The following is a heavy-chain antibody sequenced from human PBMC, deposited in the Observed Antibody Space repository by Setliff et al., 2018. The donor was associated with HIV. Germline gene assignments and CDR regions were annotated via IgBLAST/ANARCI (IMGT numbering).Heavy chain of an antibody. Sequence: SVKVSCKASGYTFTTYAINWVRQAPGQGLEWMGWIIPIFGTANYAQKFQGRVTITADKSTSTAYMDLSSLRSEDTAVYYCAIGSSNWPHRPNNYYFDYWGQGTPVTVS. CDR1: GYTFTTYA. V-gene: IGHV1-69*06. J-gene: IGHJ4*02. CDR3: AIGSSNWPHRPNNYYFDY. D-gene: IGHD6-13*01. CDR2: IIPIFGTA.